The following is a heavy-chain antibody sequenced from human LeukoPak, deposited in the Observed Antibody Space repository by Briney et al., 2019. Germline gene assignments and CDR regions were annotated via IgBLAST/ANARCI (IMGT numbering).Heavy chain of an antibody. J-gene: IGHJ6*02. CDR1: GYTFTSYG. Sequence: GASVKVSCKASGYTFTSYGISWVRQAPGQGLEWMGWISAYNGNTNYAQKLQGRVTMTTDTSTSTAYMELRSLRSDDTAVYYCATVDVTTEGGDYYGMDVWGQGTPVTVSS. CDR3: ATVDVTTEGGDYYGMDV. V-gene: IGHV1-18*01. D-gene: IGHD1-1*01. CDR2: ISAYNGNT.